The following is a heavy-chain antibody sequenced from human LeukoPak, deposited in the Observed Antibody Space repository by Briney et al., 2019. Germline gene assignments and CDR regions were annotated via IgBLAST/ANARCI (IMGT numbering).Heavy chain of an antibody. Sequence: GGSLRLSCAASGFTFSSYSMNWVRLAPGKGLEWVSSISSSSSYIYYADSVKGRFTISRDNAKNSLYLQMSSLRAEDTAVYYCARGDILTGYHYFDYWGQGTLVTVSS. J-gene: IGHJ4*02. CDR1: GFTFSSYS. D-gene: IGHD3-9*01. CDR3: ARGDILTGYHYFDY. V-gene: IGHV3-21*01. CDR2: ISSSSSYI.